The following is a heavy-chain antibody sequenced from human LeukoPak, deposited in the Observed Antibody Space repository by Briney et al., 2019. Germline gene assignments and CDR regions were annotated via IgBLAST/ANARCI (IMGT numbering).Heavy chain of an antibody. J-gene: IGHJ6*02. CDR2: ISSSSSYI. V-gene: IGHV3-21*01. D-gene: IGHD5-18*01. Sequence: TGGSLRLSCAASGFTFSSYNMTWVRQAPGKGLEWVSSISSSSSYIYYADSVKGRFTISRDNAKNSLYLQMNSLRAEDTAVYYCAREHIYGYRYGMDVWGQGTTVTVSS. CDR1: GFTFSSYN. CDR3: AREHIYGYRYGMDV.